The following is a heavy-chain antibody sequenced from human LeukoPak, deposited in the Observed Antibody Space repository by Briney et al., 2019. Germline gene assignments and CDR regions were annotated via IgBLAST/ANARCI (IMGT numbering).Heavy chain of an antibody. J-gene: IGHJ6*02. CDR2: ISGSGGST. D-gene: IGHD3-10*01. CDR3: AKDGLWFGERDGMDV. CDR1: GFTFSSYA. Sequence: GGSLRLSCAASGFTFSSYAMSWVRQAPGKGLEWVSAISGSGGSTYYADSVKGRFTISRDNSKNTLYLQMNSLRAEDTAVYYCAKDGLWFGERDGMDVWGQGTTVTVSS. V-gene: IGHV3-23*01.